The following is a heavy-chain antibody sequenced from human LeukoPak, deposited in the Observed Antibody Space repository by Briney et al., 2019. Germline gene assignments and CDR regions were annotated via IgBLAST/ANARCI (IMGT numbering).Heavy chain of an antibody. CDR1: GGTFSSYA. D-gene: IGHD5-18*01. CDR2: IIPILGIA. V-gene: IGHV1-69*04. Sequence: GGSLRLSCAASGGTFSSYAISWVRQAPGQGLEWMGRIIPILGIANYAQKFQGRVTITADKSTSTAYMELSSLRSEDTAVYYCARPLGVDTAMKNYYYYGMDVWGQGTTVTVSS. J-gene: IGHJ6*02. CDR3: ARPLGVDTAMKNYYYYGMDV.